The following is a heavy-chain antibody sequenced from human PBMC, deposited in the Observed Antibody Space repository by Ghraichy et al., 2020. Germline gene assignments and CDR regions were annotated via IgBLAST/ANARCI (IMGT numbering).Heavy chain of an antibody. D-gene: IGHD4-23*01. CDR1: GFTFSSYA. CDR3: ARDVGFDNSAGGLDV. Sequence: GGSLRLSCAASGFTFSSYAMNWVRQAPGKGLEWVSSISTRSTYKNYAASVKDRFTVSRDNAKNSLFLQMDSLRADDTAVYYCARDVGFDNSAGGLDVWGHGTWVIVSS. CDR2: ISTRSTYK. V-gene: IGHV3-21*01. J-gene: IGHJ6*02.